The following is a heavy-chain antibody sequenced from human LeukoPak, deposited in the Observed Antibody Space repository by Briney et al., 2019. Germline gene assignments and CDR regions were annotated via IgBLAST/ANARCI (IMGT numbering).Heavy chain of an antibody. D-gene: IGHD2-2*01. CDR3: ARQYCSSTSCYLAPKYYFDY. Sequence: PSETLSVTCTVSGGSISCSSYYWGWIRQPPGEGLEWIGRIYYSGSTYYNPSLKSRVTISVDTSKNQFSLKLSSVTAADTAVYYCARQYCSSTSCYLAPKYYFDYWGQGTLVTVSS. J-gene: IGHJ4*02. CDR1: GGSISCSSYY. V-gene: IGHV4-39*01. CDR2: IYYSGST.